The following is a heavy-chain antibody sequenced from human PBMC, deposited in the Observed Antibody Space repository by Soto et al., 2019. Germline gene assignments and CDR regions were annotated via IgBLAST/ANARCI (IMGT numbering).Heavy chain of an antibody. D-gene: IGHD5-18*01. CDR2: ISYRGST. J-gene: IGHJ4*02. CDR3: ARALLGFSYGYGGYFDP. V-gene: IGHV4-34*01. Sequence: SLTSNLSCVRFHWYSWSWLRQPSRKGLEWIGDISYRGSTSYSPSLKSRLMISLDTSNNQFSLRLASVTAAETAFYYCARALLGFSYGYGGYFDPWGPGTMVTVSS. CDR1: CVRFHWYS.